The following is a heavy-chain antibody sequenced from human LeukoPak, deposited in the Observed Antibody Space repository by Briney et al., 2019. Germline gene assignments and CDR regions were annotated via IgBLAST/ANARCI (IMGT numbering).Heavy chain of an antibody. V-gene: IGHV3-11*05. CDR1: GFTFSDYY. D-gene: IGHD6-19*01. J-gene: IGHJ5*02. CDR3: ARDWAVAGIFDP. Sequence: GGSLRLSCAASGFTFSDYYMSWIRQAPGKGLEWVSYISSSSSYTNYADSVKGRFTISRDNAKNSLYLQTNSLRAEDTAVYYCARDWAVAGIFDPWGQGTLVTVSS. CDR2: ISSSSSYT.